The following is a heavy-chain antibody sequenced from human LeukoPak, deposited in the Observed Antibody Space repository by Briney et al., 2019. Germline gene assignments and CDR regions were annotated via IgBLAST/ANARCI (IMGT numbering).Heavy chain of an antibody. D-gene: IGHD6-13*01. CDR1: GFTFSNSD. CDR2: IGTVGDT. V-gene: IGHV3-13*01. J-gene: IGHJ2*01. CDR3: AREMGDRYSSSWALDL. Sequence: GGSLRLSCAASGFTFSNSDMHWVRQAAGKGLEWVSAIGTVGDTYYPDSVKGRFIISRENAQNSLYLQMNSLRAGDTAVYYCAREMGDRYSSSWALDLWGRGTLVTVSS.